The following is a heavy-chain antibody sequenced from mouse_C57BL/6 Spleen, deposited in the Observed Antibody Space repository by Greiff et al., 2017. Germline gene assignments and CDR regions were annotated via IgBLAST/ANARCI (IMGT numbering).Heavy chain of an antibody. CDR1: EYEFPSHD. J-gene: IGHJ4*01. CDR2: INSDGGST. Sequence: EVNVVESGGGLVQPGESLKLSCESNEYEFPSHDMSWVRKTPEKRLALVAAINSDGGSTYYPDTMERRFIISRDNTKKTLYLQMSSLRSEDTALYYCARHSNYLYYYAMDYWGQGTSVTVSS. D-gene: IGHD2-5*01. V-gene: IGHV5-2*01. CDR3: ARHSNYLYYYAMDY.